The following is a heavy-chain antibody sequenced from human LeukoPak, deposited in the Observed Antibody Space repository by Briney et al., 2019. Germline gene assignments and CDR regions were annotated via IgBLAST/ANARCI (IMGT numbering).Heavy chain of an antibody. CDR3: AKALRQWRGYFDY. CDR2: ISYDGSNK. Sequence: GRSLRLSCAASGFTFSSYGMHWVRQAPGKGLEWVAVISYDGSNKYYADSVKGRFTISRDNSKNTLYLQMNSLRAEDTAVYYCAKALRQWRGYFDYWGQGTLVTVSS. J-gene: IGHJ4*02. CDR1: GFTFSSYG. D-gene: IGHD6-19*01. V-gene: IGHV3-30*18.